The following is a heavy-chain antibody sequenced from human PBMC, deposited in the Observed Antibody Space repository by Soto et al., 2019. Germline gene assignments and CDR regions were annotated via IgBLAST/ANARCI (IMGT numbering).Heavy chain of an antibody. Sequence: PSETLSLTCTVSGGSISNYYWNWIRQSPGKGLEGIGYIYSIGSTHYNPSLQNRVTISIDTSKNQVSLMVSSVTAADTAVFFCARHMRRQLDDFYYWSQGILVTV. CDR2: IYSIGST. CDR3: ARHMRRQLDDFYY. J-gene: IGHJ4*02. CDR1: GGSISNYY. D-gene: IGHD6-13*01. V-gene: IGHV4-59*08.